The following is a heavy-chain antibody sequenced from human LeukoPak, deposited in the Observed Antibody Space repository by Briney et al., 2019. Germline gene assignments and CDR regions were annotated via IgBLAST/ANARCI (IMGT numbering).Heavy chain of an antibody. Sequence: PSETLSLTCTVFGDSINGHYWSWVRQAPGKGLEWIGYIFYSGNTNYSPSLKSRVTISIDTSKKQFSLRLTSVTTADTAVYFCARTGDYSRSTGGWFDPWGQGTLVTVSS. CDR1: GDSINGHY. V-gene: IGHV4-59*11. CDR3: ARTGDYSRSTGGWFDP. CDR2: IFYSGNT. D-gene: IGHD4-11*01. J-gene: IGHJ5*02.